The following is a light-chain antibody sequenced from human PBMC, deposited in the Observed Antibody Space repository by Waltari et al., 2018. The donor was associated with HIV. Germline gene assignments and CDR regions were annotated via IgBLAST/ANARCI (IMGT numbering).Light chain of an antibody. CDR1: SSNLGDNY. J-gene: IGLJ2*01. CDR2: DNY. Sequence: QSVLPQPPSVSAAPGSQVTLSCPGTSSNLGDNYVSGYQQLPGHAPKLLIYDNYKRPSGISARFSGSKSDTSATLDITGLQTRDEADYYCGTWDRSLSAVVIGGGTKVTVL. CDR3: GTWDRSLSAVV. V-gene: IGLV1-51*01.